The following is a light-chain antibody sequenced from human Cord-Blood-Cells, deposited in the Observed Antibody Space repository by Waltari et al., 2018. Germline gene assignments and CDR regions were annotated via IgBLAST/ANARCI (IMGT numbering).Light chain of an antibody. V-gene: IGLV2-14*01. J-gene: IGLJ1*01. Sequence: QSALTQPAPVSGSPGQSITISCTGTLSDVGGYNYFSWYQHHPGKAPKLMIYEVSNRPSGVSNRCSGSKSGNTASLTISGLQAEDEADYYCSSYTSSSTYVFGTGTKVTVL. CDR1: LSDVGGYNY. CDR3: SSYTSSSTYV. CDR2: EVS.